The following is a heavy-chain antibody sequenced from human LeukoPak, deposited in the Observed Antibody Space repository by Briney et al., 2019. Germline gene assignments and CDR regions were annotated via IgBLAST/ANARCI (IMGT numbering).Heavy chain of an antibody. CDR2: IYYSGST. CDR3: ARGSNSGWYYYYYYYMDV. D-gene: IGHD6-19*01. V-gene: IGHV4-59*01. J-gene: IGHJ6*03. Sequence: SETLSLTCTVSGGSISSYYWSWLRQPPGKGLEWIGYIYYSGSTNYNPSLKSRVTISVDTSKKQFSLKLSSVTAAVTAVYYCARGSNSGWYYYYYYYMDVWGKGTTVTISS. CDR1: GGSISSYY.